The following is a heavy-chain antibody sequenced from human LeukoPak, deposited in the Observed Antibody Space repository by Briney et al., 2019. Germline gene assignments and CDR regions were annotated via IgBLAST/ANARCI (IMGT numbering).Heavy chain of an antibody. CDR2: MYYGGTT. D-gene: IGHD3-9*01. J-gene: IGHJ4*02. CDR1: GGSITSSSYY. Sequence: SQTLSLTCSLSGGSITSSSYYWGSIRQPPGKGLEWIARMYYGGTTYYTPSLKSRATISLDTSQNHFFLKLSSVTAADTAVYYCARDGILTGKPIDYWGQGTLVTVSS. CDR3: ARDGILTGKPIDY. V-gene: IGHV4-39*07.